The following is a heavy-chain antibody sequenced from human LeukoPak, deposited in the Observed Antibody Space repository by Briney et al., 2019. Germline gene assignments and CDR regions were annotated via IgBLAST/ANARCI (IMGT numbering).Heavy chain of an antibody. CDR3: ARENGEVFDY. V-gene: IGHV3-9*01. Sequence: GGSLRLSCAASGFSFNEYAMHWVRQAPGKGLEWVSGINWNSGSIGYADSVKGRFTTSRDNANNSLYLQMNSLRAEDTAVFYCARENGEVFDYWGQGTLVTVSS. J-gene: IGHJ4*02. D-gene: IGHD4-17*01. CDR1: GFSFNEYA. CDR2: INWNSGSI.